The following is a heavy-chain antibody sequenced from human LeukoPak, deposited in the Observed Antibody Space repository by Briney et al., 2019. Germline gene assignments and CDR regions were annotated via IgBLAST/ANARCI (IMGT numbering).Heavy chain of an antibody. CDR2: ISSSGSTI. J-gene: IGHJ4*02. V-gene: IGHV3-48*03. Sequence: GGSLRLSXAASGFTFSSYEMNWVRQAPGKGVEWVSCISSSGSTIYYADSVKGRFTISRDNAKNSLYLQMNSLRAEDTAVYYCANLLKGYRDGYNYWGGYWGQGTLVTVSS. CDR3: ANLLKGYRDGYNYWGGY. D-gene: IGHD5-24*01. CDR1: GFTFSSYE.